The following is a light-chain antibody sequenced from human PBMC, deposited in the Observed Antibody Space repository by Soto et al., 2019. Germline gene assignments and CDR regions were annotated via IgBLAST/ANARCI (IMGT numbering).Light chain of an antibody. CDR1: SSDVGGYNY. Sequence: QSALTQPRSVSGSPGQSVTISCTGTSSDVGGYNYVSWYQQHPGKAPTLMIFDVSKRPSGVPDRFSGSKSGNTASLTISGLQDEDEDDYCSCSYGGSFVVFGGGTKLTVL. CDR2: DVS. J-gene: IGLJ2*01. CDR3: CSYGGSFVV. V-gene: IGLV2-11*01.